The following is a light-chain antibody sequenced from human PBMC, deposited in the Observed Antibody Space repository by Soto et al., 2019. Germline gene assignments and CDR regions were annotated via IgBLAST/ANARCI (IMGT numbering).Light chain of an antibody. Sequence: DIQMTQSPSTLSASLGDRVTITCRASQNIRSWVAWYQQKPGKAPKLLIYQASVLQSGVSSRFSGSVSGTEFTLTISGLQPDDFATYYCQQFNAYPYTFGQGTKLDIK. J-gene: IGKJ2*01. CDR2: QAS. V-gene: IGKV1-5*03. CDR1: QNIRSW. CDR3: QQFNAYPYT.